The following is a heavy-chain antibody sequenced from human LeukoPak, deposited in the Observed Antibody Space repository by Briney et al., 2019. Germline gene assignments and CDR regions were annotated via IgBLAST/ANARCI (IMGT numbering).Heavy chain of an antibody. J-gene: IGHJ2*01. CDR2: FGTGGDS. Sequence: GGSLRLSCGAWLFTFSSHDMHWVRQAAGRGLEWVSAFGTGGDSYYPDSVKGRFTISREDAQNSLYLQMNSLRRGDTAVYYCARGGWSHNNRYFDLWGRGTLVTVSS. CDR3: ARGGWSHNNRYFDL. CDR1: LFTFSSHD. V-gene: IGHV3-13*04. D-gene: IGHD6-19*01.